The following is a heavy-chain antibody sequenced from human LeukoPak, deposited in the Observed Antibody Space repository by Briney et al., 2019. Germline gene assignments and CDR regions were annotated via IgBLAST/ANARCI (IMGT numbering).Heavy chain of an antibody. Sequence: GGSLRLSCAASGFTFRSYWMSWVRQAPGKGLEWVANMQPDGGEKHYVDSVKGRFTISRDNAKNSLYLQMNSLRAEDTAVYYCARETPYGSLTFDYWGQGTRVTVSS. CDR1: GFTFRSYW. CDR3: ARETPYGSLTFDY. J-gene: IGHJ4*02. D-gene: IGHD3-10*01. V-gene: IGHV3-7*03. CDR2: MQPDGGEK.